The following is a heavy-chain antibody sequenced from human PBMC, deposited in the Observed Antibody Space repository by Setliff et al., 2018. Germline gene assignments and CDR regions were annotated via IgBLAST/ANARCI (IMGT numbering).Heavy chain of an antibody. D-gene: IGHD3-10*01. CDR1: GFTFHDYA. J-gene: IGHJ4*02. Sequence: GGSLRLSCAASGFTFHDYAMHWVRQAPGKGLEWVSGITGNSDRIAYADSLKGRFTISRDNTENSLYLQMNSLRAEDTALYYCARDSFSGGSPLGYWGQGTLVTVSS. CDR3: ARDSFSGGSPLGY. CDR2: ITGNSDRI. V-gene: IGHV3-9*01.